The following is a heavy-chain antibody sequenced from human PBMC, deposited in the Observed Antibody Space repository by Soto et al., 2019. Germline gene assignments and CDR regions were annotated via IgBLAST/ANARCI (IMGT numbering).Heavy chain of an antibody. Sequence: ASVWVSWKESGYTFTSYYMHWVRQAPGQGLEWMGIINPSGGSTSYAQKFQGRVTMTREMTTSTVYMELSSLRSEDTAVYYCARETPCIEVAGNSTLPYHYYCMDVSGQAITVTLS. CDR1: GYTFTSYY. J-gene: IGHJ6*02. CDR3: ARETPCIEVAGNSTLPYHYYCMDV. D-gene: IGHD6-19*01. CDR2: INPSGGST. V-gene: IGHV1-46*01.